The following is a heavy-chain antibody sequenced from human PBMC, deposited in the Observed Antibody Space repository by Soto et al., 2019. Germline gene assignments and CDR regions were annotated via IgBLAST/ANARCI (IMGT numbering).Heavy chain of an antibody. D-gene: IGHD1-26*01. CDR2: ISASGGRA. Sequence: WGSRRRSCALAGFTFSNDAMSWVRQTPVKGLEWGSGISASGGRAYYADSVKGRFTISRDNSKNTMSLQMNSLRAEDTVVYKCAKARELLRACDRWGQGTM. CDR1: GFTFSNDA. J-gene: IGHJ3*01. CDR3: AKARELLRACDR. V-gene: IGHV3-23*01.